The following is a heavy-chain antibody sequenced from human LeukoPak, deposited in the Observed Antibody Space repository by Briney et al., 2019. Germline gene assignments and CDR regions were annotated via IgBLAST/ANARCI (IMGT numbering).Heavy chain of an antibody. J-gene: IGHJ4*02. CDR3: ARRRDSGSLQHFDY. V-gene: IGHV3-11*01. Sequence: GGSLRLSCAASGFTFSDYYMSWIRQAPGKGLEWVSYISSSGTTIYYADSVKGRFTISRDNAKNSLYLQMNSLRAEDTAVYYCARRRDSGSLQHFDYWGQGTLVSVSS. CDR1: GFTFSDYY. CDR2: ISSSGTTI. D-gene: IGHD1-26*01.